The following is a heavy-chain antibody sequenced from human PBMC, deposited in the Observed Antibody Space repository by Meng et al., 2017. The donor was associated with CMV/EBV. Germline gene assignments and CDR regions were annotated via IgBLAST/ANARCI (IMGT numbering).Heavy chain of an antibody. J-gene: IGHJ4*02. CDR2: IYYSGST. V-gene: IGHV4-39*01. Sequence: SETLSLTCTVSGGSISSSSHYWGWIRQPPGKGLEWIGSIYYSGSTYYNPSLKSRVTISVDTSKNQFSLKLSSVTAADTAVYYCARAEYSSSSGHYFDYWGQGTLVTVSS. CDR3: ARAEYSSSSGHYFDY. CDR1: GGSISSSSHY. D-gene: IGHD6-6*01.